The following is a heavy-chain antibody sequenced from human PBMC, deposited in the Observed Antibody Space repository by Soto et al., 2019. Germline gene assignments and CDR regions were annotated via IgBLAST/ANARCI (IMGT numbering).Heavy chain of an antibody. V-gene: IGHV3-48*03. Sequence: GGSLRLSCAASGFTFSSYEMNWVRQAPGKGLEWVSYISSSGSTIYYADSVKGRFNISRDNAKNSLYLQMNSLRAEDTAVYYCARAADSSGFFWFDPWGQGTLVTVSS. CDR3: ARAADSSGFFWFDP. J-gene: IGHJ5*02. CDR2: ISSSGSTI. CDR1: GFTFSSYE. D-gene: IGHD6-19*01.